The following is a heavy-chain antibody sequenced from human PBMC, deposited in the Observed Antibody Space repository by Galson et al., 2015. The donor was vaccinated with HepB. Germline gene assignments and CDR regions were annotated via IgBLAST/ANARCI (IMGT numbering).Heavy chain of an antibody. D-gene: IGHD6-19*01. J-gene: IGHJ4*02. CDR3: ARDSKQWLVLSLFDY. CDR2: IRSSSSYI. CDR1: GFTFSSHS. V-gene: IGHV3-21*01. Sequence: SLRLSCAASGFTFSSHSMNWVRQAPGKGLEWVSSIRSSSSYIYYADSVKGRFTISRDNAKNSLYLQMNSLRAEDTAVYYCARDSKQWLVLSLFDYWGQGTLVTVSS.